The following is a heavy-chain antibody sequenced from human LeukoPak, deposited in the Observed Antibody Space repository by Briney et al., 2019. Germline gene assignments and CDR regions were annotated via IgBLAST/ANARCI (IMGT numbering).Heavy chain of an antibody. D-gene: IGHD3-9*01. J-gene: IGHJ3*02. Sequence: SETLPLTCTVSGGSISSSSYYWGWIRQPPGKGLEWIGSIYYSGSTYYKSSLKSRVTMSIDTSKNQFSLKLNSVTAADTAVYYCARDPYYDILTGYLIRGAFDTWGLGTLVTVSS. CDR1: GGSISSSSYY. CDR2: IYYSGST. CDR3: ARDPYYDILTGYLIRGAFDT. V-gene: IGHV4-39*07.